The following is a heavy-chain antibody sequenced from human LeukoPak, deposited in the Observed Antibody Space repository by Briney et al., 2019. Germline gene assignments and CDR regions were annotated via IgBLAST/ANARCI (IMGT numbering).Heavy chain of an antibody. CDR3: SRSPQGLILDY. CDR1: GYSFTSYW. D-gene: IGHD3-22*01. J-gene: IGHJ4*02. CDR2: IDPSDSYT. Sequence: GESLKISCKGSGYSFTSYWISWVRQMPGKGLEWMGRIDPSDSYTNYSPSFQGHVTISADKSINTAYLQWTSLKASHTAMYYCSRSPQGLILDYWGQGTLVTVSS. V-gene: IGHV5-10-1*01.